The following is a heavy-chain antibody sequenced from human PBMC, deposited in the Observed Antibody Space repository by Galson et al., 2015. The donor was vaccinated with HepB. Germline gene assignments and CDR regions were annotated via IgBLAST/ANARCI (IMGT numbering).Heavy chain of an antibody. CDR3: ARGGLSSWYNWFDP. Sequence: ETLSLTCAVYGGSFSGYYWRWIRQPPGKGLEWIGEINHSGSTNYNPSLKSRVTISVDTSKNQFSLKLSSVTAADTAVYYCARGGLSSWYNWFDPWGQGTLVTVSS. CDR1: GGSFSGYY. CDR2: INHSGST. J-gene: IGHJ5*02. V-gene: IGHV4-34*01. D-gene: IGHD6-13*01.